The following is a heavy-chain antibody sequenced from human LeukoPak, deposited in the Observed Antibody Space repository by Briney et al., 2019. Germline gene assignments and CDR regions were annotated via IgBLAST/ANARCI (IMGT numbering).Heavy chain of an antibody. D-gene: IGHD4-17*01. CDR2: ISGSGGNL. CDR3: ARVSPNTVTTLQYFDY. CDR1: GFTFSSYA. V-gene: IGHV3-23*01. Sequence: AGGSLRLSCAASGFTFSSYAMTWVRQAPGKRLEWVSAISGSGGNLYHTDSVKGRFIISRDNSKNRVYLQMNSLRAEDTAVYYCARVSPNTVTTLQYFDYWGQGTLVTVSS. J-gene: IGHJ4*02.